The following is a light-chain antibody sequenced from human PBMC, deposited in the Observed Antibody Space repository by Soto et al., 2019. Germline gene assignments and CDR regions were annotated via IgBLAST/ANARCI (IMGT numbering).Light chain of an antibody. CDR1: QSVSSN. J-gene: IGKJ1*01. Sequence: EIVMTQSPATLSVSPGERATLPCRASQSVSSNLACYQQKPGQAPRLLIYGASTRATGIPARFSGSGSGTEFTLTISSLQSEDFAVYYCQQYNNWLRTFGQGTKVDI. CDR2: GAS. V-gene: IGKV3-15*01. CDR3: QQYNNWLRT.